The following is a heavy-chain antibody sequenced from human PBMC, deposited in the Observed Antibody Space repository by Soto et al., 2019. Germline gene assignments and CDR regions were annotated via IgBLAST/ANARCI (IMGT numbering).Heavy chain of an antibody. Sequence: QVQLVQSGTEVKKPGASVKVSCKTSGYTFTSYGISWVRQAPGQGLEWMGWITTDKGKTTYAQRLQGRVTMTTDTSTSTAYMELRSLRSDDTAVYYCATRSPAFDYWGQGTLVTVSS. CDR1: GYTFTSYG. CDR3: ATRSPAFDY. V-gene: IGHV1-18*01. CDR2: ITTDKGKT. J-gene: IGHJ4*02.